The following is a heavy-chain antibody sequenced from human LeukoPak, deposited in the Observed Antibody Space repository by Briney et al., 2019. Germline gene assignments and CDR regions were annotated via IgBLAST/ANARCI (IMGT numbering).Heavy chain of an antibody. V-gene: IGHV4-34*01. CDR2: INHSGST. CDR3: ARHVGLYYYGSGSYYKAYYYYYYMDV. Sequence: SETLSLTCAVYGGSFSGYYWSWIRQPPGKGLEWIGEINHSGSTNYNPSLKSRVTISVDTSKNQFSLKLSSVTAAATAVYYCARHVGLYYYGSGSYYKAYYYYYYMDVWGKGTTVTISS. D-gene: IGHD3-10*01. J-gene: IGHJ6*03. CDR1: GGSFSGYY.